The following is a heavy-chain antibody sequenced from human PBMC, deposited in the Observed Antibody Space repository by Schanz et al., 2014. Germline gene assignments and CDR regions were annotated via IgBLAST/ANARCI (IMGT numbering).Heavy chain of an antibody. CDR3: AKVAPAATYLDS. CDR1: GFTVSKNY. Sequence: EVQLLESGGGLVQPGGSLRLSCAASGFTVSKNYMSWVRQAPGKGLEWVANIKQDGSEKYYVDSVKGRFTISRDNAKNSLYLQMNSLSAEDTAVYYCAKVAPAATYLDSWGLGTLVTVSS. J-gene: IGHJ4*02. V-gene: IGHV3-7*03. CDR2: IKQDGSEK. D-gene: IGHD2-2*01.